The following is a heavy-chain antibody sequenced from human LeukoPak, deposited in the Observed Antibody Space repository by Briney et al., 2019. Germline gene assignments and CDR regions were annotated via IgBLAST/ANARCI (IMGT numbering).Heavy chain of an antibody. CDR3: AKGVTEYSSGWTDAFDI. CDR2: NSGNRSRT. Sequence: GGALLLSCAAPGFTLSSYGMSWVPQAPGKGLEWVSPNSGNRSRTYYADSVKGRFTISRDNSKNTLYLQMNSLRAEDTAVYYCAKGVTEYSSGWTDAFDIWGQGTMVTVSS. D-gene: IGHD6-19*01. V-gene: IGHV3-23*01. J-gene: IGHJ3*02. CDR1: GFTLSSYG.